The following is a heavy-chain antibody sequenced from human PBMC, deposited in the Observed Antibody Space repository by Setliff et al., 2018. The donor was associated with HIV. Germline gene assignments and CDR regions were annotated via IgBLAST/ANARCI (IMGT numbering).Heavy chain of an antibody. J-gene: IGHJ4*02. V-gene: IGHV3-23*01. CDR3: AKGSLRYCSGVICHYFDY. D-gene: IGHD2-15*01. Sequence: GGSLRLSCTASGFTFRSNAMSWVRQAPGKGLEWVSAISADGGSTHHADSVKGRFTISRDNSKNTVYLQMNSLIAEVTAIYYCAKGSLRYCSGVICHYFDYWGQRTLVTVSS. CDR1: GFTFRSNA. CDR2: ISADGGST.